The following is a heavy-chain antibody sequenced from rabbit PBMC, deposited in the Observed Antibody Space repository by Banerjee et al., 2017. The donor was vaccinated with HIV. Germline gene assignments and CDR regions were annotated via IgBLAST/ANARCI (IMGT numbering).Heavy chain of an antibody. CDR1: GFTLSSRYV. Sequence: QSLEESGGDLVKPGASLTLTCTASGFTLSSRYVMSWVRQAPGKGLEWIGCIYAGDGSTDYATWAKGRFTISKTSSTTVTLQMTSLTAADTATYFCARDLTGVIGWNFDWWGQGTLVTVS. D-gene: IGHD1-1*01. J-gene: IGHJ6*01. CDR3: ARDLTGVIGWNFDW. V-gene: IGHV1S40*01. CDR2: IYAGDGST.